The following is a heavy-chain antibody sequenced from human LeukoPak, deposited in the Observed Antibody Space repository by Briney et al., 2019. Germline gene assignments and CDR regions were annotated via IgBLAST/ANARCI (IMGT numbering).Heavy chain of an antibody. CDR1: GGSFSGYY. CDR3: ARGFGSRWFDP. Sequence: MASETLSLTCAVYGGSFSGYYWSWIRQPPGKGLEWIGEINHSGSTNYNPSLKSRVTISVDTSKNQFSLKLSSVTAADTAVYYCARGFGSRWFDPWGQGTLVTVSS. D-gene: IGHD3-3*01. V-gene: IGHV4-34*01. J-gene: IGHJ5*02. CDR2: INHSGST.